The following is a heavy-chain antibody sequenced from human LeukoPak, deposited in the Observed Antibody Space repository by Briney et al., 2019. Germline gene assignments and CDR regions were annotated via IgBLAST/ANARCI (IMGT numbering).Heavy chain of an antibody. J-gene: IGHJ4*02. Sequence: SETLSLTCTVSGGTFITNSNYWGWIRHPPAKGLEWIGRLYYSGSTYYNPSLKSRVTISVDTSKNQFSLKLSSVTAADTAVYYCARHAIDSSGYYLHYFDYWGQGTLVTVSS. D-gene: IGHD3-22*01. CDR3: ARHAIDSSGYYLHYFDY. CDR2: LYYSGST. CDR1: GGTFITNSNY. V-gene: IGHV4-39*01.